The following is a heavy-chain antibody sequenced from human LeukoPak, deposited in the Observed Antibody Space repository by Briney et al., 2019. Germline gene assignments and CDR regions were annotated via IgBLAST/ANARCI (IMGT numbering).Heavy chain of an antibody. D-gene: IGHD2-2*01. Sequence: SETLSLTCTVSGGSISSYYWSWIRQPPGKGLEWIGYIYYSGSTNYNPSLKSRVTISVDTSKNQFSLKLSSVTAADTAVYYCARHPQLPRGYYYGMDVWGQGTTVTVSS. CDR3: ARHPQLPRGYYYGMDV. J-gene: IGHJ6*02. CDR1: GGSISSYY. V-gene: IGHV4-59*08. CDR2: IYYSGST.